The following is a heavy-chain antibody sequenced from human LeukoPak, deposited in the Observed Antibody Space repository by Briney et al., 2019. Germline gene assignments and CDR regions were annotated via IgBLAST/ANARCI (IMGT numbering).Heavy chain of an antibody. CDR1: GFTFSSYW. D-gene: IGHD3-22*01. CDR2: IKQDGRDK. V-gene: IGHV3-7*01. CDR3: ARDSPHYYDSSGYWFDP. Sequence: GGTLRLSCAASGFTFSSYWMSWVRQAPGKGLEWVANIKQDGRDKYYVDSVKGRFTISRDNAKNSLYLQMNSLRAEDTAVYYCARDSPHYYDSSGYWFDPWGQGTLVTVSS. J-gene: IGHJ5*02.